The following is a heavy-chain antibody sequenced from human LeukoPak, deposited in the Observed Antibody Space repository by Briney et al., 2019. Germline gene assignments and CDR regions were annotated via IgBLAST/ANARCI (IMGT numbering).Heavy chain of an antibody. Sequence: SETLSLTCTVSGGSISSYYWSWIRQPPGKGLEWIGYIYYSGSTNYNPSLKSRVTISVDTSKNQFSLKLSSVTAADTAVYYCARLLGYYDSSGYYYRDYWGQGTLVTVSS. CDR3: ARLLGYYDSSGYYYRDY. CDR1: GGSISSYY. D-gene: IGHD3-22*01. CDR2: IYYSGST. J-gene: IGHJ4*02. V-gene: IGHV4-59*08.